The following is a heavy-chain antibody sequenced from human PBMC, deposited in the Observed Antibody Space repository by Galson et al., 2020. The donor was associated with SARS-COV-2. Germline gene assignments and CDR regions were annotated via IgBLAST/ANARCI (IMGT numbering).Heavy chain of an antibody. V-gene: IGHV4-34*12. Sequence: SETLSLTCAVYGGSFSDYYWSWIRQSPGKGLEWIGAIIHRGRTKSSPSPTSRVTIAVDTSKNQFSLKLTSMTAADTAVYYCARSRQDLTMIVVAITAYYHYMDVWSKGTTVTISS. J-gene: IGHJ6*03. CDR3: ARSRQDLTMIVVAITAYYHYMDV. CDR1: GGSFSDYY. CDR2: IIHRGRT. D-gene: IGHD3-22*01.